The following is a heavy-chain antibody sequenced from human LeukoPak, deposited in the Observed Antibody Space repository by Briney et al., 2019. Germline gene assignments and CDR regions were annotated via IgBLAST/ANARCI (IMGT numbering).Heavy chain of an antibody. J-gene: IGHJ6*03. CDR1: GYSFTTYW. CDR2: IYPGDYET. D-gene: IGHD4-11*01. Sequence: GESLKISCKGSGYSFTTYWIGWVRQMPGKGLEWMGIIYPGDYETRYSPPFQGQVTISADKSISAAYLQWSSLKASDTAMYYCARLTTVTTTTPYYMDVWGKGTTVTVSS. CDR3: ARLTTVTTTTPYYMDV. V-gene: IGHV5-51*01.